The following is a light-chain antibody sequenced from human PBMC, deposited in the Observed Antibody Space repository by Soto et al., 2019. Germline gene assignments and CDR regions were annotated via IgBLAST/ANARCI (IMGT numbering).Light chain of an antibody. V-gene: IGKV1-27*01. CDR1: QGISNY. CDR3: QKYNGPAHT. Sequence: DIQMTQSPSSLSASVGDRVTITRRASQGISNYLAWYQQKPGKVPTLLISAASTLQSGVPSRFSGSGSGTDFTLSISSLQPEDVATYYCQKYNGPAHTFGGGTKVEIK. CDR2: AAS. J-gene: IGKJ4*01.